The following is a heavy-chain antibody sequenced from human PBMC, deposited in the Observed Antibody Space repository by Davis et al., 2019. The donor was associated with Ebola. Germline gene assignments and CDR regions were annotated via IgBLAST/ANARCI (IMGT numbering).Heavy chain of an antibody. CDR3: ARALQVEMATIWAPGNYYYYYYMDV. J-gene: IGHJ6*03. D-gene: IGHD5-24*01. V-gene: IGHV6-1*01. Sequence: PSETLSLTCAISGDSVSSNSAAWNWIRQSPSRGLEWLGRTYYRSKWYNDYAVSVKSRITITPDTSKNQFSLQLNSVTPEDTAVYYCARALQVEMATIWAPGNYYYYYYMDVWGKGTTVTVSS. CDR1: GDSVSSNSAA. CDR2: TYYRSKWYN.